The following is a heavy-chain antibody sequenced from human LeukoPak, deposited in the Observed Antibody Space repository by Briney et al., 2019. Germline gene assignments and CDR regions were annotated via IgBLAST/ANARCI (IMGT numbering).Heavy chain of an antibody. CDR1: GFTVSSNY. CDR3: ARDPGSTSPFYYYYYGMDV. V-gene: IGHV3-53*01. CDR2: IYSGGST. J-gene: IGHJ6*02. Sequence: GGSLRLSCAASGFTVSSNYMSWVRQAPGKGLEWVSVIYSGGSTYYADSVKGRSTISRDNSKNTLYLQMNSLRAEDTAVYYCARDPGSTSPFYYYYYGMDVWGQGTTVTVSS. D-gene: IGHD2-2*01.